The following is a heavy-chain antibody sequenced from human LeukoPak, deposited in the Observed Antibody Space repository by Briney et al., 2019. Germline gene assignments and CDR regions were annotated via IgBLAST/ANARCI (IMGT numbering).Heavy chain of an antibody. CDR3: ARHVAFQLPRGTFDY. V-gene: IGHV4-34*01. Sequence: SETLSLTCAVYGGSFSGYYWSWIRQPPGKGLEWIGEINHSGSTNYNPSLKSRVTISVDTSKNQFSLKLSSVTAADTAVYYCARHVAFQLPRGTFDYWGQGTLVTVSS. CDR1: GGSFSGYY. CDR2: INHSGST. D-gene: IGHD5-24*01. J-gene: IGHJ4*02.